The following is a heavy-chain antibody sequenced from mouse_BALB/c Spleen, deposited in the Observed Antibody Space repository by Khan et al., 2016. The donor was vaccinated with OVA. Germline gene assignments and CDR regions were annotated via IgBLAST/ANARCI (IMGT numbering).Heavy chain of an antibody. Sequence: EVKLLESGGDLVKPGGSLKLSCAASGFTFSTYAMSWVRQTPDKRLEWVATISTGGDYIYYPDSVKGRFTISRDNVKNTLYLQMSSLRSEDTAMYYCARHNYGPFAYWGQGTLVTVSA. V-gene: IGHV5-6*01. J-gene: IGHJ3*01. CDR3: ARHNYGPFAY. D-gene: IGHD1-1*01. CDR2: ISTGGDYI. CDR1: GFTFSTYA.